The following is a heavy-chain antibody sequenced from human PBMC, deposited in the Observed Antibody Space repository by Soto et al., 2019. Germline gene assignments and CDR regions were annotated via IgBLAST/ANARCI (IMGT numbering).Heavy chain of an antibody. CDR3: AREKRDGDYAGGWFAP. CDR2: IYYSGST. CDR1: GGSVSSGSYY. J-gene: IGHJ5*02. V-gene: IGHV4-61*01. D-gene: IGHD4-17*01. Sequence: SETLALTCTVSGGSVSSGSYYWSWIRQPPGKGLEWIGYIYYSGSTNYNPSLKSRVTISVDTSKNQFSLKLSSVTAADTAVYYWAREKRDGDYAGGWFAPWGKGTLVTFP.